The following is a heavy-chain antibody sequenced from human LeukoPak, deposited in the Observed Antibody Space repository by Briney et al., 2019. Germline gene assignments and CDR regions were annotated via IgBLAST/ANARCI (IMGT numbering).Heavy chain of an antibody. V-gene: IGHV3-66*01. Sequence: GGSLRLSCADSGFTASNNYMTWVRQAPGKGLEWVSVIYSGDSTYYADSVKGRFTISRDNSKNTLYLQMNSLRAEDTAVYYCASLYSSGWYQHYFDYWGQGILVTVSS. J-gene: IGHJ4*02. CDR2: IYSGDST. CDR1: GFTASNNY. CDR3: ASLYSSGWYQHYFDY. D-gene: IGHD6-19*01.